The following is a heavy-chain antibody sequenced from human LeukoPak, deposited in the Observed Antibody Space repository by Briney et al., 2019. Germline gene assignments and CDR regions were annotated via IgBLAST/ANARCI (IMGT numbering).Heavy chain of an antibody. Sequence: GASVKVSCKASGGTFSSYAISWVRQAPGQGLEWMGGIIPIFGTANYAQKFQGRVTITADKSTSTAYMELSSLRSEDTAVYYCARTSDDILTGYYVSYYFDYWGQGTLVTVSS. J-gene: IGHJ4*02. CDR3: ARTSDDILTGYYVSYYFDY. D-gene: IGHD3-9*01. CDR2: IIPIFGTA. V-gene: IGHV1-69*06. CDR1: GGTFSSYA.